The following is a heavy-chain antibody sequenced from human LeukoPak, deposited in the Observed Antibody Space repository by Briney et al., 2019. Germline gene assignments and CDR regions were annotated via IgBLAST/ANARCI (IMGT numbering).Heavy chain of an antibody. D-gene: IGHD2-8*01. V-gene: IGHV1-2*02. CDR2: INPDSGGT. J-gene: IGHJ4*02. CDR3: ARSMDPPASYYFDY. Sequence: GASVKVSCKASGYTFTGYYMHWVRQAPGQGLEWMGWINPDSGGTNYAQKFQGGVTMTRDTSISTAYMELSRLRSDDTAVYYCARSMDPPASYYFDYWGQGTLVTVSS. CDR1: GYTFTGYY.